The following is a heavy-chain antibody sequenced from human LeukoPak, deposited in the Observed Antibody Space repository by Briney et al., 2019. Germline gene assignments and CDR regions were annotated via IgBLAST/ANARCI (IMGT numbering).Heavy chain of an antibody. CDR2: IYHSGST. D-gene: IGHD3-10*01. CDR1: GGSISSSNW. Sequence: SGTLSLTCAVSGGSISSSNWWSWVRQPPGKGLEWIGEIYHSGSTNYNPSLKSRVTISVDKSKNQFSLKLSSVTAADTAVYYCARVGSRWVGLREKYYFDYWGQGTLVTVSS. CDR3: ARVGSRWVGLREKYYFDY. V-gene: IGHV4-4*02. J-gene: IGHJ4*02.